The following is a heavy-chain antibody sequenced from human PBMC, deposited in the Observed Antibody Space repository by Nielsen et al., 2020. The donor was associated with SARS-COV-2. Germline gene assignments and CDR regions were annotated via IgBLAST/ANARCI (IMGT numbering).Heavy chain of an antibody. Sequence: SETLSLTCTVSGGSIGYYYWTWIRQAPGKGLEWIGYVYHGGRTNQNPSLKSRVTISLDTSENQFSLRLTSVTAADTAVYYCARAIVGVDAFDIWGQGTMVTVSS. J-gene: IGHJ3*02. CDR1: GGSIGYYY. V-gene: IGHV4-4*08. CDR2: VYHGGRT. CDR3: ARAIVGVDAFDI. D-gene: IGHD1-26*01.